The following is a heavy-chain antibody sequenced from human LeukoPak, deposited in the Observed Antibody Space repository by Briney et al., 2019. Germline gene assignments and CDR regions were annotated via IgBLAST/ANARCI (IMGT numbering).Heavy chain of an antibody. CDR3: AREVRVAAAGTDY. V-gene: IGHV3-66*01. CDR1: GFTVSSNY. D-gene: IGHD6-13*01. J-gene: IGHJ4*02. CDR2: IYSGGST. Sequence: GGSLRLSCAASGFTVSSNYMSWGRQAPGKGLEWVSVIYSGGSTYYADSVKGRFTISRDNSKNTLYLQMNSLRAEDTAVYYCAREVRVAAAGTDYWGQGTLVTVSS.